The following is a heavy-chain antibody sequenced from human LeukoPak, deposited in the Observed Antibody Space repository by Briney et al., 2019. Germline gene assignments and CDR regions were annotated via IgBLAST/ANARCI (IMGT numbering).Heavy chain of an antibody. Sequence: NTSETLSLTCAVYGGSFSGYYWSWIRQPPGKGLEWIGEINHSGSTNYNPSLKSRVTISVDTSKNQFSLKLSSVTAADTAVYYCARDYYDFWSGYPLTYGMDVWGQGTTVTVSS. CDR1: GGSFSGYY. V-gene: IGHV4-34*01. J-gene: IGHJ6*02. CDR3: ARDYYDFWSGYPLTYGMDV. CDR2: INHSGST. D-gene: IGHD3-3*01.